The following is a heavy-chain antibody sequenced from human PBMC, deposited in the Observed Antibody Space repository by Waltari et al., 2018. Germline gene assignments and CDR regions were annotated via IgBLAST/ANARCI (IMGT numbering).Heavy chain of an antibody. CDR1: GFTFSSYG. V-gene: IGHV3-33*01. D-gene: IGHD4-4*01. J-gene: IGHJ6*03. Sequence: QVQLVESGGGVVQPGRSLRLSCAASGFTFSSYGMHWVRQAPGKGLAWVAVIWYDGSNKDYADSVKGRFTISRDNSKNTLYRQMNSRRAEDTAVYYCVYSNSNYYYYMDVWGKGTTVTVSS. CDR3: VYSNSNYYYYMDV. CDR2: IWYDGSNK.